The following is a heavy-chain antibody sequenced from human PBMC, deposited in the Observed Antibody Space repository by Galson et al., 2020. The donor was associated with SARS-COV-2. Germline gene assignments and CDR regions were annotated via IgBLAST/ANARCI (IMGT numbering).Heavy chain of an antibody. D-gene: IGHD6-13*01. V-gene: IGHV2-5*02. Sequence: SGPTLVKPTQTLTLTCTFSGFSLSTSGVGVGWIRQPPGKALEWLALIYWDDDKRYSPSLKSRLTITKDTSKNQVVLTMTNMDPVDTATYYWAHHRAAGSWYEENWFDPWGQGTRVTVSS. CDR1: GFSLSTSGVG. J-gene: IGHJ5*02. CDR3: AHHRAAGSWYEENWFDP. CDR2: IYWDDDK.